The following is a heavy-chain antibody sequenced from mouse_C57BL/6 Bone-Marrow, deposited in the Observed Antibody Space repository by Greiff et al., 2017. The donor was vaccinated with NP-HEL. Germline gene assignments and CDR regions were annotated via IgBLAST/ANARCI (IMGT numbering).Heavy chain of an antibody. CDR3: ARGSTGYVGAMDY. J-gene: IGHJ4*01. CDR1: GYTFTSYW. V-gene: IGHV1-55*01. D-gene: IGHD3-2*02. CDR2: IYPGSGST. Sequence: QVQLQQPGAELVKPGASVKMSCKASGYTFTSYWITWVKQRPGQGLEWIGDIYPGSGSTNYNEKFKSKATLTVDTSSRTAYMPLRSLTSADSAVSYSARGSTGYVGAMDYWGQGTTVTVSA.